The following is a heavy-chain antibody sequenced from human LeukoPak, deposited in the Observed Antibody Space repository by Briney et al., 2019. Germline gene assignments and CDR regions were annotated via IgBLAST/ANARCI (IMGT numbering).Heavy chain of an antibody. J-gene: IGHJ4*02. CDR2: ISSSGGTT. CDR1: GFIFSSYG. Sequence: PGGSLRLSCSASGFIFSSYGMHWVRQAPGKELRYVSAISSSGGTTYYADSVKGRFTISRDNSKNTLYLQMSSLTAEDTAMYYCVKPYGSGSYYDVWGQGPLVTVSS. CDR3: VKPYGSGSYYDV. V-gene: IGHV3-64D*09. D-gene: IGHD3-10*01.